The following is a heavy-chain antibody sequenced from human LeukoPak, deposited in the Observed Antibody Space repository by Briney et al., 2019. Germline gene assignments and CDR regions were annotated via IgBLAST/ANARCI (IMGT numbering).Heavy chain of an antibody. Sequence: SETLSLTCTVSGGSISSYYWSWIRQPPGKGLEWIGYIYYSGSTNYNPSLKSRVTISVDTSKNQFSLKLSSVTAADTGVYYCARGINGYSYGPYYGMDVWGQGTTVTVSS. J-gene: IGHJ6*02. V-gene: IGHV4-59*01. CDR3: ARGINGYSYGPYYGMDV. D-gene: IGHD5-18*01. CDR1: GGSISSYY. CDR2: IYYSGST.